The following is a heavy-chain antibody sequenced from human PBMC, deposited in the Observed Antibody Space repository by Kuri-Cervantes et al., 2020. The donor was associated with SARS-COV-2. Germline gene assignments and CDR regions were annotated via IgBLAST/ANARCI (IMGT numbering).Heavy chain of an antibody. CDR3: ARPGGSGSYYDPHAFDI. J-gene: IGHJ3*02. CDR2: FYYSGSA. D-gene: IGHD3-10*01. V-gene: IGHV4-39*01. Sequence: SETLSLTCTVSGGSISSSSYYWSWIRQPPGKGLEWIGSFYYSGSAYYNPSLKIRVTISVDTAKNQFSLKLSSGTAADTAVYYCARPGGSGSYYDPHAFDIWGQGTMVTVSS. CDR1: GGSISSSSYY.